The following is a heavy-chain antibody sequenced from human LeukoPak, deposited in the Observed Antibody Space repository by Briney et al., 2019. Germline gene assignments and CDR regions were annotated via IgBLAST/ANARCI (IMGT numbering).Heavy chain of an antibody. D-gene: IGHD2-15*01. CDR2: ISYDGSNK. Sequence: GGSLRLSCVASGFTFSRYGMHWVRQAPGKGLEWVAVISYDGSNKYYADSVKGRFTISRDNSKNTLYLQMNSLRAEDTAVYYCAREKRRGYCSGGSCEEAFDIWGQGTMVTVSS. J-gene: IGHJ3*02. CDR3: AREKRRGYCSGGSCEEAFDI. V-gene: IGHV3-30*03. CDR1: GFTFSRYG.